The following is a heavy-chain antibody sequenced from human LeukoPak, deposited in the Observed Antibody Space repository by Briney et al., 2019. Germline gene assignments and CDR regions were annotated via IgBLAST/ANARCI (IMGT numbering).Heavy chain of an antibody. Sequence: GGSLRLSCAASGFPFSSYAMSWVRQAPGKGLEWVSAISGGDGSTYYADSVKGRFTISRDNSKNTLYLQMNSLRAEDAAVYYCAKDVGKWESLHFFDYWGQGTLVTVSS. D-gene: IGHD1-26*01. CDR2: ISGGDGST. CDR1: GFPFSSYA. J-gene: IGHJ4*02. CDR3: AKDVGKWESLHFFDY. V-gene: IGHV3-23*01.